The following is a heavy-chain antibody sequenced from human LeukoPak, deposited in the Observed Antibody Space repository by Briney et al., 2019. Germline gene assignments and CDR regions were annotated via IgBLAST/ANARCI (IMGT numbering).Heavy chain of an antibody. J-gene: IGHJ5*02. Sequence: ASVKVSCKASGYTFTSYGISWVRQAPGQGLEWMGWISAYNGNTNYAQKLQGRVTMTTDTSTSTAYMELRSLRSDDTAVYYCARASVQYSSSWSNTFWFDPWGQGTLVTVSS. CDR3: ARASVQYSSSWSNTFWFDP. V-gene: IGHV1-18*01. D-gene: IGHD6-13*01. CDR1: GYTFTSYG. CDR2: ISAYNGNT.